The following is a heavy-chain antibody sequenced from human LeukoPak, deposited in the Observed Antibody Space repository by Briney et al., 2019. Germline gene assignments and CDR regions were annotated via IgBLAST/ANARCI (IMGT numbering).Heavy chain of an antibody. D-gene: IGHD6-19*01. CDR1: GYTFTGYS. CDR2: INGGNGNT. Sequence: GASVKVSCKTSGYTFTGYSMHWVRQAPGQRLEWMGWINGGNGNTEYSQKFQGRVTITRDTSATTDYMELSSLTSEDTAVFYCARGGPNPSGWLLDNWGQGTLVTVSS. V-gene: IGHV1-3*01. J-gene: IGHJ4*02. CDR3: ARGGPNPSGWLLDN.